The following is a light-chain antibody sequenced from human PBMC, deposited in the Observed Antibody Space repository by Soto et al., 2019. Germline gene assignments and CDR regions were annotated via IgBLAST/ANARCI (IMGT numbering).Light chain of an antibody. CDR3: QQYDKYST. CDR2: DAS. Sequence: IQMTQSPSTLSASVGDTVTITCRASQTISVSLAWYQQKPGKAPNLLIYDASTLQEGVPSRFSGGGSGTEFTLTVTSLQPDDFTTYFCQQYDKYSTFGQGTKVDIK. J-gene: IGKJ1*01. V-gene: IGKV1-5*01. CDR1: QTISVS.